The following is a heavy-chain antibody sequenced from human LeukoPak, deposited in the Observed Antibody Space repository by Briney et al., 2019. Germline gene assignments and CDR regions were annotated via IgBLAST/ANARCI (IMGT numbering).Heavy chain of an antibody. D-gene: IGHD3-10*01. CDR3: ARDYYASMTDYYYYGMDV. Sequence: ASVKVSCKASGYAFTSYGISWVRQAPGQGLEWMGWISAYNGNTNYAQKLQGRVTMTTDTSTSTAYMELRSLRSDDTAVYYCARDYYASMTDYYYYGMDVWGQGTTVTVSS. J-gene: IGHJ6*02. V-gene: IGHV1-18*01. CDR2: ISAYNGNT. CDR1: GYAFTSYG.